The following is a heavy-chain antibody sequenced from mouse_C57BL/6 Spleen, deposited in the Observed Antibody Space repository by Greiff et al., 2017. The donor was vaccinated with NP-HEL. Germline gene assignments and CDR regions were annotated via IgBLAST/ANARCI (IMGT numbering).Heavy chain of an antibody. V-gene: IGHV1-82*01. CDR3: ARSQGGQLGRFDY. D-gene: IGHD4-1*02. CDR2: IYPGDGDT. J-gene: IGHJ2*01. CDR1: GYAFSSSW. Sequence: VQLKESGPELVKPGASVKISCKASGYAFSSSWMNWVKQRPGKGLEWIGRIYPGDGDTNYNGKFKGKATLSADKSSSTAYMQLSSLTSEDSAVYFCARSQGGQLGRFDYWGQGTTLTVSS.